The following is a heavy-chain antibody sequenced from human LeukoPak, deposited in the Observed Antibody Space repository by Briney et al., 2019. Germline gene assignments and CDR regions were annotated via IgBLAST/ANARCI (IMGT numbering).Heavy chain of an antibody. CDR3: AREDGDYVYFDY. V-gene: IGHV1-18*01. J-gene: IGHJ4*02. Sequence: ASVKVSCKASGYTFTSYGISWVRQAPGRGLEWMGWISACNGNTNYAQKLQGRVTMTTDTSTSTAYMELRSLRSDDTAVYYCAREDGDYVYFDYWGQGTLVTVSS. D-gene: IGHD4-17*01. CDR1: GYTFTSYG. CDR2: ISACNGNT.